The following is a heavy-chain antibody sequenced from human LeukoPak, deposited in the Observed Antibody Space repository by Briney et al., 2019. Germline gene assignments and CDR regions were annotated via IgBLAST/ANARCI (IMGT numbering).Heavy chain of an antibody. CDR2: ISYDGSNK. D-gene: IGHD3-22*01. Sequence: GGSLRLSCAASGFTFSGYAMHWVRQAPGKGLEWVAVISYDGSNKYYADSVKGRFTTSRDNSKNTLYLQMNSLRAEDTAVYYCARDRPYYYDSSGSFDYWGQGTLVTVSS. J-gene: IGHJ4*02. V-gene: IGHV3-30-3*01. CDR3: ARDRPYYYDSSGSFDY. CDR1: GFTFSGYA.